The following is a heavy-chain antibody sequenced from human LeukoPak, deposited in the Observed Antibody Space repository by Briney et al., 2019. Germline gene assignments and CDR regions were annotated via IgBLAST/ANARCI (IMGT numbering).Heavy chain of an antibody. J-gene: IGHJ3*02. CDR1: GFSFSGYG. V-gene: IGHV3-30*02. D-gene: IGHD2/OR15-2a*01. Sequence: PGGSLRLSCAASGFSFSGYGMHWVRQAPGKGLEWVAFIRYDGSNEYYADSVKGRFTISRDKSKNTLSLQMNGLRVEDTAVYYCAKGITSNDAFDIWGQGTMVTVSS. CDR2: IRYDGSNE. CDR3: AKGITSNDAFDI.